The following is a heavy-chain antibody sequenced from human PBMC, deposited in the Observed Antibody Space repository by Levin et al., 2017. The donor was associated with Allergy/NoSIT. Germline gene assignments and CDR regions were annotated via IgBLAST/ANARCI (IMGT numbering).Heavy chain of an antibody. CDR2: IYSGGST. Sequence: GGSLRLSCAASGFTVSSNYMSWVRQAPGKGLEWVSFIYSGGSTYYADSVKGRFTISRDNSKNKLYLQMNSLRAEETAVYYCARELVRVRGVITYLYYFGDWGQGSLVTVSS. V-gene: IGHV3-53*01. J-gene: IGHJ4*02. CDR1: GFTVSSNY. D-gene: IGHD3-10*01. CDR3: ARELVRVRGVITYLYYFGD.